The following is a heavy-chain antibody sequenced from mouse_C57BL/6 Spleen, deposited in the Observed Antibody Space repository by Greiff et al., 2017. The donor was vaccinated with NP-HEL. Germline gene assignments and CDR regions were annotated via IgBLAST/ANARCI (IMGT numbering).Heavy chain of an antibody. CDR1: GYTFTDYY. J-gene: IGHJ2*01. Sequence: EVQLQQSGPELVKPGASVKISCKASGYTFTDYYMNWVKQSHGKSLEWIGDINPNNGGTSYNQKFKGKATLTVDTSSSTAYMELRSLTSEDSAVYYCARYPPDYWGQGTTLTVSS. CDR3: ARYPPDY. V-gene: IGHV1-26*01. CDR2: INPNNGGT.